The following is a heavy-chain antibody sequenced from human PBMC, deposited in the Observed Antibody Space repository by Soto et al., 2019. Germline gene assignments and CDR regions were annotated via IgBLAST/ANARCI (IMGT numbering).Heavy chain of an antibody. V-gene: IGHV1-18*01. CDR2: ITGHKGDT. J-gene: IGHJ4*02. CDR1: GYAFTTYG. Sequence: QLVQSAAEMKQPGAAVRVSCKASGYAFTTYGFSWVRQAPGQGLEWMGWITGHKGDTKYTEKFQDRLTLTRDTSTATTYTELSNLRLDDTAIYYCARGTAAIYTYWGQGTLVTVSS. D-gene: IGHD2-2*01. CDR3: ARGTAAIYTY.